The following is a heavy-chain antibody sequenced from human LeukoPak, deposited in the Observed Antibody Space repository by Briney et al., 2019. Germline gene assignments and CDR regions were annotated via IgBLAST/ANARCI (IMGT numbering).Heavy chain of an antibody. J-gene: IGHJ4*02. CDR2: IRKKPESYTT. Sequence: GGSLRPSCAASGFIFSGYFMDWVRQAPGKGLEWVGRIRKKPESYTTQYAASVKGRFVISRDDSKNSLYLQMNSLRTEDTAVYYCVRDNWGTDYWGQGTLVTVSS. CDR1: GFIFSGYF. D-gene: IGHD7-27*01. CDR3: VRDNWGTDY. V-gene: IGHV3-72*01.